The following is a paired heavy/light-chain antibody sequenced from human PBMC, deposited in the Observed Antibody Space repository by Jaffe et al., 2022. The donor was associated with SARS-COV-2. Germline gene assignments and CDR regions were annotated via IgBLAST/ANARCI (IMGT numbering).Light chain of an antibody. CDR2: DVI. Sequence: QSALTQPASVSGSPGQSITISCSGTSSDVGGYNYVSWYQHHPGKAPKLMIYDVIHRPSGVSSRFSGSKSGNTASLTISGLQAEDEADYYCSSYTSSSALYLFGSGTKVTVL. J-gene: IGLJ1*01. CDR1: SSDVGGYNY. CDR3: SSYTSSSALYL. V-gene: IGLV2-14*01.
Heavy chain of an antibody. CDR1: GGSFSGYY. CDR3: ARGPPVIYYEGSGYYYFDY. J-gene: IGHJ4*02. CDR2: INHDGRT. V-gene: IGHV4-34*01. D-gene: IGHD3-22*01. Sequence: QVQLQQWGAGLLKPSETLSLTCAVYGGSFSGYYWTWIRQPPGKGLEWIGEINHDGRTNYNPSLKSRVTISLDTSRNQFSLKLSSVTAADTAMFYCARGPPVIYYEGSGYYYFDYWGQGTLVTVSS.